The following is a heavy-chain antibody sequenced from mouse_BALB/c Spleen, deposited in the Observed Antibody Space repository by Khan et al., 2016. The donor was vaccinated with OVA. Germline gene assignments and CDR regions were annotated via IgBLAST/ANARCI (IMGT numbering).Heavy chain of an antibody. Sequence: EVQLQESGPELVKPGASVKMYCKASGYTFTSNVIHWVKQKPGQGLEWIGYIYPDNDDNKYMDEFKGKATLNSDKSSSTAYMELSSLNSEDSSVSFCASQSSPYTCFTCWDQETLVSVSA. D-gene: IGHD3-2*02. V-gene: IGHV1S136*01. CDR3: ASQSSPYTCFTC. CDR2: IYPDNDDN. CDR1: GYTFTSNV. J-gene: IGHJ3*01.